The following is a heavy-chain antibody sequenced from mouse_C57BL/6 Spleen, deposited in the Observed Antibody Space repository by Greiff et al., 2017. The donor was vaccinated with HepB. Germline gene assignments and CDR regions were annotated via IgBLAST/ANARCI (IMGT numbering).Heavy chain of an antibody. Sequence: EVQLVESGPGMVKPSQSLSLTCTVTGYSITSGYDWHWIRHFPGNKLEWMGYISYSGSTNYNPSLKSRISITHDTSKNHFFLKLNSVTTEDTATYYCARGGDDYDGFAYWGQGTLVTVSA. CDR1: GYSITSGYD. J-gene: IGHJ3*01. D-gene: IGHD2-4*01. V-gene: IGHV3-1*01. CDR2: ISYSGST. CDR3: ARGGDDYDGFAY.